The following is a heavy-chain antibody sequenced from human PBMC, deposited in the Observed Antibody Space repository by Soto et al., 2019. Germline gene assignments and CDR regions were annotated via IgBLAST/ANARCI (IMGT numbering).Heavy chain of an antibody. V-gene: IGHV3-33*01. CDR3: GSGAVGTCFPIDV. Sequence: PGGSLRLSCAAFGFTFSSYGMHWVRQTPGKGLEWVAVLGFDGGGRYYADSVKGRFTISRDNSKNRLDLQMDSLRVEDTALYYCGSGAVGTCFPIDVLGQGTTVTVSS. CDR2: LGFDGGGR. J-gene: IGHJ6*02. CDR1: GFTFSSYG. D-gene: IGHD1-26*01.